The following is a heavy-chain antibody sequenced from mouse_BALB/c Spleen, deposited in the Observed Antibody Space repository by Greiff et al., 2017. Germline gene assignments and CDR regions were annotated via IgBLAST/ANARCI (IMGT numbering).Heavy chain of an antibody. Sequence: EVKLMESGGGLVQPGGSLRLSCATSGFTFTDYYMSWVRQPPGKALEWLGFIRNKANGYTTEYSASVKGRFTISRDNSQSILYLQMNTLRAEDSATYYCARDIPLDYWGQGTTLTVSS. CDR2: IRNKANGYTT. J-gene: IGHJ2*01. V-gene: IGHV7-3*02. CDR3: ARDIPLDY. CDR1: GFTFTDYY.